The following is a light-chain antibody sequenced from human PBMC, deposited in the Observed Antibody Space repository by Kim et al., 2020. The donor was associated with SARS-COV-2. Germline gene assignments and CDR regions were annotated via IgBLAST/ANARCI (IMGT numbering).Light chain of an antibody. V-gene: IGLV4-69*01. Sequence: SVKVTCTLSSGHSSYAIAWHQQQPEPRPPSLLKLNSDGSHTKGDGIPFPFSGSSSWAERYLTISSLQSEDEADYYCQTWGTGIQVFGGGTQLTVL. CDR1: SGHSSYA. J-gene: IGLJ3*02. CDR3: QTWGTGIQV. CDR2: LNSDGSH.